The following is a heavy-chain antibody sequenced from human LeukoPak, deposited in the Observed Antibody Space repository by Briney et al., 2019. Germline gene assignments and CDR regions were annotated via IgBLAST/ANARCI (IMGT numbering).Heavy chain of an antibody. CDR2: VDPEDGET. Sequence: GASVKVSCKASGYTFTDYYMHWVQQAPGKGLEWMGRVDPEDGETIYAEKFQGRVTITADTSTDTAYMELSSLRSEDTAVYYCARKYYYDSSGYPSAGDYGMDVWGQGTTVTVSS. J-gene: IGHJ6*02. CDR1: GYTFTDYY. CDR3: ARKYYYDSSGYPSAGDYGMDV. D-gene: IGHD3-22*01. V-gene: IGHV1-69-2*01.